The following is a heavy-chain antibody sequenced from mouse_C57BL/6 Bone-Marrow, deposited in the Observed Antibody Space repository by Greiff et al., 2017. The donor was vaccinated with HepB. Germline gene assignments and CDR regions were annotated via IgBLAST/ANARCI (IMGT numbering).Heavy chain of an antibody. CDR3: ARSNYCFYCYFDV. CDR2: IDPSDSYT. J-gene: IGHJ1*03. D-gene: IGHD2-12*01. Sequence: QVQLQQPGAELVMPGASVKLSCKASGYTFTSYLMHWVKQRPGQGLEWIGEIDPSDSYTNYNQKFKGKSTLTVDKSSSTAYMQLSSLTSEDSAVYYCARSNYCFYCYFDVWGTGTTVTVSS. CDR1: GYTFTSYL. V-gene: IGHV1-69*01.